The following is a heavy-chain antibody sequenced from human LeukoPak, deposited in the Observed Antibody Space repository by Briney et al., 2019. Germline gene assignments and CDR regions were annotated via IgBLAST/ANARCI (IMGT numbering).Heavy chain of an antibody. CDR1: GGSFSGYY. V-gene: IGHV4-34*01. CDR3: ARDVGSPTGPNDAFDI. CDR2: FTHLETT. J-gene: IGHJ3*02. D-gene: IGHD2-15*01. Sequence: SENLSLTCDVYGGSFSGYYWTWIRQPPGKGLEWLGEFTHLETTNYNPSLKSRVTMSVDTSKNQFSLKLSSVTAADTAVYYCARDVGSPTGPNDAFDIWGQGTMVTVSS.